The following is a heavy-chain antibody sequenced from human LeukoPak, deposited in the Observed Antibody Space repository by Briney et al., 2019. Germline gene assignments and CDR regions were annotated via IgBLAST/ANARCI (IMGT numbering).Heavy chain of an antibody. CDR1: GGSINSGGYS. Sequence: SETLSLTCAVSGGSINSGGYSWSWVRRPPGKGLEGFGYIYESESTYYTPSLKSRVTMSLDRSKWLISLKLSSVTAADTVVYYCARVGILTGYYDYWGQGTLVTVSS. CDR2: IYESEST. CDR3: ARVGILTGYYDY. J-gene: IGHJ4*02. V-gene: IGHV4-30-2*01. D-gene: IGHD3-9*01.